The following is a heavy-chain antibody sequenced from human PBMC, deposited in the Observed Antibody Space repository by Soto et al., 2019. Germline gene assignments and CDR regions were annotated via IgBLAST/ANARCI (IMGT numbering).Heavy chain of an antibody. V-gene: IGHV3-33*01. Sequence: SLRLSCAASGFTFSSYGMHWVRQAPGKGLEWVAVIWYDGSNKYYADSVKGRFTISRDNSKNTLYLQMNSLRAEDTAVYYCARDKEEWELNGGYFDYWGQGTLVTVSS. D-gene: IGHD1-26*01. CDR1: GFTFSSYG. J-gene: IGHJ4*02. CDR2: IWYDGSNK. CDR3: ARDKEEWELNGGYFDY.